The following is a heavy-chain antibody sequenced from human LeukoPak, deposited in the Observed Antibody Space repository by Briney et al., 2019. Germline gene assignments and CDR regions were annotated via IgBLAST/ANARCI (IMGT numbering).Heavy chain of an antibody. CDR2: INTNTGNP. V-gene: IGHV7-4-1*02. Sequence: ASVKVSCKASGYTFTSYYMHWVRQAPGQGLEWMGWINTNTGNPTYAQGFTGRFVFSLDTSVSTAYLQISSLKAEDTAVYYCARDCGDYGDYPRRCAFDIWGQGTMVTVSS. J-gene: IGHJ3*02. CDR3: ARDCGDYGDYPRRCAFDI. D-gene: IGHD4-17*01. CDR1: GYTFTSYY.